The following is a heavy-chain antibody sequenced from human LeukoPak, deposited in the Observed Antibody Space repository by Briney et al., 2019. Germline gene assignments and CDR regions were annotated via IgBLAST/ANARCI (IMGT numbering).Heavy chain of an antibody. CDR2: IYPADSET. J-gene: IGHJ4*02. Sequence: KPGESLKISCKGSGYSFTSYWIGWVRQMPGKGLEWMGIIYPADSETTYSPSFQGQITISADRSSTTAHLQWSSLKASDTAICYCARATCVNGICYTLYWGQGSLVTVSS. D-gene: IGHD2-8*01. CDR1: GYSFTSYW. V-gene: IGHV5-51*01. CDR3: ARATCVNGICYTLY.